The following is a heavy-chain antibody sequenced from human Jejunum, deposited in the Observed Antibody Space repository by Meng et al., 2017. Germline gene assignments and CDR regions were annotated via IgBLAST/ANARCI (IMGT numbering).Heavy chain of an antibody. D-gene: IGHD1-26*01. CDR1: GVSFTDYF. V-gene: IGHV4-34*01. Sequence: QLQLLQWGAGLLKPSETLSPTCTVYGVSFTDYFWNWIRQPPGKGLEWIGEIHHSGSTNYNPSLESRVTISRDTSKKQFSLRLSSVTAADTAVYYCARRIRGGSYLGWGQGTLVTVSS. CDR2: IHHSGST. J-gene: IGHJ4*02. CDR3: ARRIRGGSYLG.